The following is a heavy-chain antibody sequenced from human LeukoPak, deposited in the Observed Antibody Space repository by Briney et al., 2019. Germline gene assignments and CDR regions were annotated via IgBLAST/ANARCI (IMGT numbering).Heavy chain of an antibody. CDR1: GFTFSGYG. D-gene: IGHD3-9*01. CDR3: AREYYDILTGLLGSLDY. V-gene: IGHV3-30*03. Sequence: GRSLRLSCAASGFTFSGYGMHWVRQAPGKGLEWVAVISYDGSNKYYADSVKGRFTISRDNSKNTLYLQMNSLRAEDTAVYYCAREYYDILTGLLGSLDYWGQGTLVTVSS. CDR2: ISYDGSNK. J-gene: IGHJ4*02.